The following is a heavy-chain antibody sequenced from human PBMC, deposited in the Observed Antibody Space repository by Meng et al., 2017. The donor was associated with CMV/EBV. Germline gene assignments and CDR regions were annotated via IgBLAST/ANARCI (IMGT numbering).Heavy chain of an antibody. CDR2: IYYSGST. V-gene: IGHV4-59*01. CDR1: GGSISSYY. Sequence: SETLSLTCTVSGGSISSYYWSWIRQPPGKGLEWIGYIYYSGSTYYNPSLKSRVTISVDTSKNQFSLKLSSVTAADTAVYYCARGPPYSTYYYYYGMDVWGQGTTVTVSS. CDR3: ARGPPYSTYYYYYGMDV. D-gene: IGHD2-21*01. J-gene: IGHJ6*02.